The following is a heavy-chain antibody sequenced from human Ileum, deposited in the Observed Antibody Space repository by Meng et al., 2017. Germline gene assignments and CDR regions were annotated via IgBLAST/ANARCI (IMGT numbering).Heavy chain of an antibody. CDR2: IDPGNGNR. Sequence: QVQLVQSGIEVKNPGASVNVSCKPSGYTFTTFGISWVRQAPGQGLEWMGWIDPGNGNRNFAQKFQDRITLTTDTTTTTAYMELRSLRSDDTAIFYCARDLQWVFDYWGQGTLVTVSS. D-gene: IGHD6-19*01. CDR1: GYTFTTFG. CDR3: ARDLQWVFDY. J-gene: IGHJ4*02. V-gene: IGHV1-18*01.